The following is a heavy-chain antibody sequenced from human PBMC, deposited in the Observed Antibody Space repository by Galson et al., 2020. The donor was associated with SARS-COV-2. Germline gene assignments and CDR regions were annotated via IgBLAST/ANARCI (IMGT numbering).Heavy chain of an antibody. CDR3: AKGSSVVVVAGTFDDP. J-gene: IGHJ5*02. CDR2: ISASGDYT. Sequence: GGSLRVSCAASGFTFISYAMTWVRQAPGKGLEWVSSISASGDYTYYADSVKGRFIISRDKSKNTVHLQMNGLRDDDTAVYYCAKGSSVVVVAGTFDDPWGQGTLVTVSS. V-gene: IGHV3-23*01. CDR1: GFTFISYA. D-gene: IGHD2-15*01.